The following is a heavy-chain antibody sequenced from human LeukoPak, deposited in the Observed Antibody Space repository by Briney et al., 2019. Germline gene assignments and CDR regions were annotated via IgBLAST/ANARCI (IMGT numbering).Heavy chain of an antibody. CDR2: ISGSGGST. CDR3: AKDYGDYYLSHYGMDV. Sequence: GGSLRLSCAASGFTFSSYAMSWVRQAPGKGLEWVSAISGSGGSTYYVDSVKGRFTISRDNFKNTLYLQMNSLRAEDTAVYYCAKDYGDYYLSHYGMDVWGQGTTVTVSS. V-gene: IGHV3-23*01. D-gene: IGHD4-17*01. CDR1: GFTFSSYA. J-gene: IGHJ6*02.